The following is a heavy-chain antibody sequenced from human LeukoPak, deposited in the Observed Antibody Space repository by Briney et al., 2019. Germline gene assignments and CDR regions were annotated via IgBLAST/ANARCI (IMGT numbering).Heavy chain of an antibody. D-gene: IGHD1-7*01. V-gene: IGHV4-38-2*02. J-gene: IGHJ5*01. CDR1: GYSISSGYY. CDR2: IYHSGST. CDR3: ARTTRTGTTWANWFDP. Sequence: PSETLSLTCTVSGYSISSGYYWGWIRQPPGKGLEWIGSIYHSGSTYYNPSLKSRVTISADTSKNQFSLKLSSVTAADTAVYYCARTTRTGTTWANWFDPWGQGTLVTVSS.